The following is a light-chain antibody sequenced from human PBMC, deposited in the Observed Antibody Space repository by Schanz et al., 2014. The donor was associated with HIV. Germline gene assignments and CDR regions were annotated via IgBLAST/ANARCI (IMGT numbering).Light chain of an antibody. Sequence: QSALTQPPSASGSPGQSVTISCTGTSSDVGGYNYVSWYQQHPGKAPKLMIYDVSNRPSGVSNRFSGSKSGNTASLTISGLRAEDDADYHCCSYSRVGTPHYVFGTGTKLTVL. CDR2: DVS. J-gene: IGLJ1*01. CDR3: CSYSRVGTPHYV. CDR1: SSDVGGYNY. V-gene: IGLV2-14*01.